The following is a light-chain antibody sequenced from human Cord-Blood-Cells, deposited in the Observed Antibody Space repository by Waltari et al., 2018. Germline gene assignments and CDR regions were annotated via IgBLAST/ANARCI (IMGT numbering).Light chain of an antibody. CDR1: GLPKQN. J-gene: IGLJ1*01. V-gene: IGLV3-25*03. CDR2: KDS. Sequence: SYELTQPPSAAVSPGQTARTSSTGDGLPKQNAYWYQQKPGQAPVLVIYKDSERPSGIPERFSGSSSGTTVTLTISGVQAEDEADYYCQSADSSGTYYVFGTGTKVTVL. CDR3: QSADSSGTYYV.